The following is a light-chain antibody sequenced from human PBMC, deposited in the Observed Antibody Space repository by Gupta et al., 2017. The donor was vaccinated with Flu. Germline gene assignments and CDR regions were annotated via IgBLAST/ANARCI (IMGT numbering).Light chain of an antibody. CDR3: QKYNSAPWT. CDR1: QGISDN. J-gene: IGKJ1*01. Sequence: DIQITESPSSLSASVGDRVTITCRESQGISDNLAWYQQKPEKVPSLLIYAASTLQSGVPSRFSGGGSGTYFTLTIGSVQPEDVAAYYCQKYNSAPWTFGQGTKVEIK. CDR2: AAS. V-gene: IGKV1-27*01.